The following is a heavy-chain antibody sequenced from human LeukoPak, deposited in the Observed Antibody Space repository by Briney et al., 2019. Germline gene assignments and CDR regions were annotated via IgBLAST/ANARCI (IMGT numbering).Heavy chain of an antibody. V-gene: IGHV4-4*02. D-gene: IGHD3-22*01. CDR3: AGTPMN. CDR1: GGSISSSNW. J-gene: IGHJ4*02. CDR2: IYPSGST. Sequence: SETLSLTCAVSGGSISSSNWWRWLRQPPGEGLEWIGEIYPSGSTNYNPSLKSRVTISIDKSKTQFSLNLNSVTAADTAVYYCAGTPMNWGQGTLVTVSS.